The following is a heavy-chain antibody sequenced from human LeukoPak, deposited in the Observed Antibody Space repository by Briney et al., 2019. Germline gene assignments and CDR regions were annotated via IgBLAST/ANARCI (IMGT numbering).Heavy chain of an antibody. CDR1: GFTFSSYS. CDR2: ISSSSSTI. Sequence: PGGSLRLSCAASGFTFSSYSMNWVRQAPGKGLEWVSYISSSSSTIYYADSVKGRFTISRDNAKNSLHLQMNSLTAEDTAIYYCARDRYSYGSDVTRYFDYWGQGTLVTVSS. J-gene: IGHJ4*02. V-gene: IGHV3-48*04. D-gene: IGHD5-18*01. CDR3: ARDRYSYGSDVTRYFDY.